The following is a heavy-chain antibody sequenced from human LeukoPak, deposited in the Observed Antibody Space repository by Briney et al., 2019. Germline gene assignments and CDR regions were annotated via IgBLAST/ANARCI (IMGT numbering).Heavy chain of an antibody. CDR3: ARVTGVRNLYYDSRRGWFDP. D-gene: IGHD3-22*01. CDR1: GYTFTGYY. J-gene: IGHJ5*02. V-gene: IGHV1-2*06. CDR2: INPNSGGT. Sequence: ASVKVSCKASGYTFTGYYMHWVRQAPGQGLEWMGRINPNSGGTNYAQKFQGRVTMTRDTSISTAYMELSRLRSDDTAVYYCARVTGVRNLYYDSRRGWFDPWGQGTLVTASS.